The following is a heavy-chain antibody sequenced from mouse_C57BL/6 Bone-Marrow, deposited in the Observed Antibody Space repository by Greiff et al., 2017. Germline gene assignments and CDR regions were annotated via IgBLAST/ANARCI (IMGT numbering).Heavy chain of an antibody. CDR2: IDPENGDT. D-gene: IGHD1-1*01. CDR3: TTYYYGSSYVYWDFDV. V-gene: IGHV14-4*01. J-gene: IGHJ1*03. Sequence: EVQRVESGAELVRPGASVKLSCTASGFNIKDDYMHWVKQRPEQGLEWIGWIDPENGDTEYASKFQGKATITADTSSNPSYLKLSSLTSEDTAFYYCTTYYYGSSYVYWDFDVWGTGTPVTVSS. CDR1: GFNIKDDY.